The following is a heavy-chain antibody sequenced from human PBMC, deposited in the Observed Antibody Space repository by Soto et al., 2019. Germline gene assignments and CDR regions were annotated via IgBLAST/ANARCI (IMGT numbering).Heavy chain of an antibody. CDR2: ISYDGSNK. V-gene: IGHV3-30-3*01. Sequence: GGSRRLSCAASGFPFRAFPMHWVRRAPGKGLEWVAVISYDGSNKYYADSVKGRFTISRDNSENTLYLQMNSLRAEDTAVYYCARDGTSWYYDSSGYPDYWGQGTLVTVS. J-gene: IGHJ4*02. D-gene: IGHD3-22*01. CDR1: GFPFRAFP. CDR3: ARDGTSWYYDSSGYPDY.